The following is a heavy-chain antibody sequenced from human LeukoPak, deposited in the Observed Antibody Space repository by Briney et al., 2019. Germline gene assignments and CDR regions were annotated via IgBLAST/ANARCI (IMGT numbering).Heavy chain of an antibody. J-gene: IGHJ3*02. CDR3: ARGVGGSGYEPDAFDI. CDR2: ISSSSSYI. V-gene: IGHV3-21*01. Sequence: GGSLRLSCAASGFTFSSYSMNWVRQAPGKGLEWVSSISSSSSYIYYADSVKGRFTISRDNAKNSLYLQMNSLRAEDTAVYYRARGVGGSGYEPDAFDIWGQGTMVTVSS. CDR1: GFTFSSYS. D-gene: IGHD5-12*01.